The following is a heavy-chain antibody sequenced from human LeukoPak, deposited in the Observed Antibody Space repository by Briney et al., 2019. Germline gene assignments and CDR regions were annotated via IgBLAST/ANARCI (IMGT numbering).Heavy chain of an antibody. D-gene: IGHD4-17*01. J-gene: IGHJ4*02. Sequence: GASVKVSCKASGYTFTTYAISWVRQAPGQGLEWMGRIIPILGIANYAQKFQGRVTITADKSTSTAYMELSSLRSEDTAVYYCARALLLMTTVTTGSLAARIGPEDYWGQGTLVTVSS. CDR3: ARALLLMTTVTTGSLAARIGPEDY. CDR1: GYTFTTYA. V-gene: IGHV1-69*04. CDR2: IIPILGIA.